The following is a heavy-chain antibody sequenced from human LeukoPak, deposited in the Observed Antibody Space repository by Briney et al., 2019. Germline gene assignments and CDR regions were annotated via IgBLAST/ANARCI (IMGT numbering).Heavy chain of an antibody. J-gene: IGHJ4*02. CDR1: GFTFSNYA. CDR2: IGDVHGT. Sequence: GGSLRLSCAASGFTFSNYAMSWVRQAPGQGLQWGSGIGDVHGTFYADSVRARFTISRDNSKNTLYLQMNSLRVEDTAIYYCVKDHCSTTRCIAGFDFWGQGTLVTVSS. CDR3: VKDHCSTTRCIAGFDF. V-gene: IGHV3-23*01. D-gene: IGHD2-2*01.